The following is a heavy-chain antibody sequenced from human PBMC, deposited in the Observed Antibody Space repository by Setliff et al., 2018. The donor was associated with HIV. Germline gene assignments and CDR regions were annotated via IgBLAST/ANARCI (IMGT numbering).Heavy chain of an antibody. CDR3: ARSGPSGYSSGWYRGYFDP. V-gene: IGHV3-21*04. J-gene: IGHJ5*02. D-gene: IGHD6-19*01. CDR1: GFTFSKYY. CDR2: ISGSSNYW. Sequence: GGSLRLSCAASGFTFSKYYMNWVRQTPGKGLEWVSSISGSSNYWKYADSVKGLFTISRDNAKNSLYLQMESLRVEDTAVYYCARSGPSGYSSGWYRGYFDPWGQGTLVTVSS.